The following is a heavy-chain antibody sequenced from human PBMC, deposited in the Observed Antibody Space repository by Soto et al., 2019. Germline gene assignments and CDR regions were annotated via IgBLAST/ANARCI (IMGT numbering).Heavy chain of an antibody. D-gene: IGHD2-2*01. V-gene: IGHV5-51*01. Sequence: GESLKISCTGVGYSFTSYWIAWVRQMPGRGLEWMGIIYPGDSDTRYSPSFQGQVTISADKSITTVYLQWSSLKASDTAMYYCARGYCTTTICDPWFDPWGQGTLVTVSS. CDR3: ARGYCTTTICDPWFDP. J-gene: IGHJ5*02. CDR2: IYPGDSDT. CDR1: GYSFTSYW.